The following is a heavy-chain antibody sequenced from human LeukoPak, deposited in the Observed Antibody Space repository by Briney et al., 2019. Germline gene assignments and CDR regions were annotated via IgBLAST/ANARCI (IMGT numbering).Heavy chain of an antibody. CDR2: IFYSGST. V-gene: IGHV4-30-4*08. J-gene: IGHJ3*01. CDR3: ARVQAFSSTAPYDAIDV. CDR1: GGSTSSGDYY. D-gene: IGHD2-2*01. Sequence: KASETLSLTCIVSGGSTSSGDYYWSWIRQSPEKGLEWIGYIFYSGSTHYNPSLQSRATISIDTSKNQFSLKLRSVTAADTAVYFCARVQAFSSTAPYDAIDVWGQGTKVTVSS.